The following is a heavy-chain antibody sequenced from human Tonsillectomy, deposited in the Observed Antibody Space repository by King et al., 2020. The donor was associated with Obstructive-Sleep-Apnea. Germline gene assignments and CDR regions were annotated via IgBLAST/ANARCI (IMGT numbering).Heavy chain of an antibody. D-gene: IGHD2-21*01. CDR3: ARGQIEGNWFDP. V-gene: IGHV4-59*01. J-gene: IGHJ5*02. CDR1: GGSISSYY. CDR2: IYYSGSP. Sequence: VQLQESGPGLVKPSETLSLTCTVSGGSISSYYWSWIRQPPGKGLEWIGYIYYSGSPNYNPSLKSRVTISVDTSKNQFPLKLGSVTAADTAVYYCARGQIEGNWFDPWGQGTLVTVSS.